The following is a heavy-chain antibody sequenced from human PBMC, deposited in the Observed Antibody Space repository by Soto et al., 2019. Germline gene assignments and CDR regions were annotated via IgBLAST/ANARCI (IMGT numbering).Heavy chain of an antibody. CDR2: ISAYNGNT. V-gene: IGHV1-18*04. D-gene: IGHD3-3*01. CDR1: GYTFTSYG. CDR3: ARRLTYYDFWSGYSQNWFDP. Sequence: GASVKVSCKASGYTFTSYGISWVRQAPGQGLEWMGWISAYNGNTNYAQKLQGRVTMTTDTSTSTAYMKLSSLRSEDTAVYYCARRLTYYDFWSGYSQNWFDPWGQGTLVTVSS. J-gene: IGHJ5*02.